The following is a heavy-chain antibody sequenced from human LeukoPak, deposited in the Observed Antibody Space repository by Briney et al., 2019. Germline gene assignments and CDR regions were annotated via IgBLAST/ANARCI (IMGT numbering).Heavy chain of an antibody. Sequence: SETLSLTCNVSGGSISSGGGYYWSWIRQLPGKGLEWIGYIYYSGTTYYNPSLKSRVTLSVDTSKNQFSLKLSSVTAADTAVYYCARDSSGYYCFDYWGQGTLVSVSP. CDR1: GGSISSGGGYY. D-gene: IGHD3-22*01. V-gene: IGHV4-31*03. J-gene: IGHJ4*02. CDR2: IYYSGTT. CDR3: ARDSSGYYCFDY.